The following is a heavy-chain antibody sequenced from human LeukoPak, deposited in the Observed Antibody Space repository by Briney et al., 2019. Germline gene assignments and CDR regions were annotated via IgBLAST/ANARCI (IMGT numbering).Heavy chain of an antibody. CDR2: IYYSGST. V-gene: IGHV4-39*01. D-gene: IGHD3-16*02. J-gene: IGHJ4*02. CDR1: GFTFSSYSMN. CDR3: ASRALYRYYFDY. Sequence: GSLRLSCAASGFTFSSYSMNWVRQPPGKGLEWIGSIYYSGSTYYNPSLKSRVTISVDTSKNQFSLKLSSVTAADTAEYYCASRALYRYYFDYWGQGTLVTVSS.